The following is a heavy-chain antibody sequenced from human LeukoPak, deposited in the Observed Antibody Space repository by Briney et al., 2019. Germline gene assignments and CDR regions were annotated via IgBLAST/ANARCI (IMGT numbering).Heavy chain of an antibody. CDR1: GGSISSSSDY. CDR2: IYYSGST. Sequence: SETLSLTCTVSGGSISSSSDYWGWIRQPPGKGLEWIGSIYYSGSTYYNPSLKSRVTISVDTSKNQFSLKLSSVTAADTAVYYCARVWIAAAGNGYFDYWGQGTLVTVSS. D-gene: IGHD6-13*01. J-gene: IGHJ4*02. CDR3: ARVWIAAAGNGYFDY. V-gene: IGHV4-39*01.